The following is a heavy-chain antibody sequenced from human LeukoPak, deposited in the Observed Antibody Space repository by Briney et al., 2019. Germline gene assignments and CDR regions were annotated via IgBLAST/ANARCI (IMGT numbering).Heavy chain of an antibody. D-gene: IGHD6-19*01. CDR2: IKQDGSEK. J-gene: IGHJ4*02. Sequence: GGSLRLSCAASGFTFSSYWMSWVRQAPGKGLEWVANIKQDGSEKYYVDSVKGRFTISRDNSKNTVYLVMNSLRTEDTAVYYCAKEYRSGWNDYWGQGTLVTVSS. CDR3: AKEYRSGWNDY. CDR1: GFTFSSYW. V-gene: IGHV3-7*01.